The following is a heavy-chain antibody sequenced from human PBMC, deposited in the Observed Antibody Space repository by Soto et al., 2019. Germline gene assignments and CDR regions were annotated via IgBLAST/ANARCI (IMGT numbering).Heavy chain of an antibody. CDR3: VRGMNPLF. CDR2: ISISSSDR. J-gene: IGHJ4*01. Sequence: PGGSLRLSCAASGFSLRTYTMNWVRQAPGKGLEWVSSISISSSDRYYAVSVRGRFTISRDNAKNALYLQMNSLRADDTAVYFCVRGMNPLFGGQGTLVTVSS. V-gene: IGHV3-21*06. CDR1: GFSLRTYT.